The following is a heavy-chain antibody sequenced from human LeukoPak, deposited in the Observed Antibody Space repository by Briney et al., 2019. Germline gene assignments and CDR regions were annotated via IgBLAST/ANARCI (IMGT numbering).Heavy chain of an antibody. D-gene: IGHD6-19*01. J-gene: IGHJ4*02. V-gene: IGHV1-2*02. CDR2: INPNSGGT. Sequence: GASVKVSCKASGYSFTGYYMHWVRQAPGQGLEWMGWINPNSGGTKYAQKFKGRVTMTRDTSISTAYMELSRLRSDDTAVYYCARDRSSGWYYFDYWGQGTLVTVSS. CDR3: ARDRSSGWYYFDY. CDR1: GYSFTGYY.